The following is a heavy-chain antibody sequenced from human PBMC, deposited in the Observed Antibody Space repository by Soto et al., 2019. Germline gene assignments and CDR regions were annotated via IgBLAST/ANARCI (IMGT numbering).Heavy chain of an antibody. D-gene: IGHD6-6*01. CDR3: TFNVHGLYYMDV. J-gene: IGHJ6*03. CDR1: GFTFSDSI. CDR2: IRSKATSYAT. V-gene: IGHV3-73*01. Sequence: EVQLVESGGGLVQPGGSLKLSCAASGFTFSDSIISWVRQASGKGLEWVGRIRSKATSYATAYAASMKGRFTISRDDSKSTAFLQMNSLKTEDAAVYYCTFNVHGLYYMDVWCKGTTVTVSS.